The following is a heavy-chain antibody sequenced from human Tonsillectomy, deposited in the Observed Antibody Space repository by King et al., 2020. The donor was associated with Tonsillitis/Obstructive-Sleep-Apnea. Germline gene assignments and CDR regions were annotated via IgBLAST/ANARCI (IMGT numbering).Heavy chain of an antibody. J-gene: IGHJ4*02. V-gene: IGHV4-31*03. CDR2: IYYSGST. D-gene: IGHD2-2*01. CDR1: GGSISSGGYY. Sequence: QLQESGPGLVKPSQTLSLTCTVSGGSISSGGYYWGWSRQHPGEGLEWIGYIYYSGSTYYTPSLKSRVTISVDTSKNQSFLKLCSVTAADTAVYYCAREAPRGIVVVPAAEDQFDYWGQGTLVTVSS. CDR3: AREAPRGIVVVPAAEDQFDY.